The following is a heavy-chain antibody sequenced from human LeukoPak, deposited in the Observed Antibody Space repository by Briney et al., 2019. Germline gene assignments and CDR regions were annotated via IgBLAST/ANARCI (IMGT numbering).Heavy chain of an antibody. D-gene: IGHD4/OR15-4a*01. CDR1: GFTYNSHA. CDR2: ISSSGNSM. V-gene: IGHV3-48*03. CDR3: ARDRGSTMVRSFDI. Sequence: GGSLRLSCVASGFTYNSHAMSWVRQAPGKGLEWVSYISSSGNSMYYADSVKGRFTISRDNAKNSLYLQMNSLRAEDTALYYCARDRGSTMVRSFDIWGQGTMVTVSS. J-gene: IGHJ3*02.